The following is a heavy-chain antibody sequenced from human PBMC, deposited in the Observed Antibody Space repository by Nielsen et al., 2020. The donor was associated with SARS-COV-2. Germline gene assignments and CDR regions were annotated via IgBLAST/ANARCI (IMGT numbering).Heavy chain of an antibody. D-gene: IGHD4-17*01. V-gene: IGHV1-18*01. CDR3: ARDRVRLPDYGDYYYGMDV. Sequence: ASVKVSCKASGYTFTSYGISWVRQAPGQGLEWMGWISAYNGNTNYAQKLQGRVTMTTDTSTSTAYMELRSLRSDDTAVYYCARDRVRLPDYGDYYYGMDVWGQGTTVTVSS. CDR2: ISAYNGNT. CDR1: GYTFTSYG. J-gene: IGHJ6*02.